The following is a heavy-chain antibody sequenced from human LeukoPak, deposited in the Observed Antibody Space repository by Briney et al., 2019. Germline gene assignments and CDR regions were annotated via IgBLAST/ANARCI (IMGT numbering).Heavy chain of an antibody. CDR3: TVGRYSSSWSPDY. Sequence: GGSLRLSWAASGFTFSNAWMSWVRQAPGKGLEWVGRIKSKTDGGTTDYAAPVKGRFTISRDDSKNTLYLQMNSLKTEDTAVYYCTVGRYSSSWSPDYWGQGTLVTVSS. J-gene: IGHJ4*02. D-gene: IGHD6-13*01. CDR1: GFTFSNAW. V-gene: IGHV3-15*01. CDR2: IKSKTDGGTT.